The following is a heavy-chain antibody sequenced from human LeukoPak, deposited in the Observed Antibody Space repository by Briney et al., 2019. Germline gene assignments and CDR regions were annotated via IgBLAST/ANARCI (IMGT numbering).Heavy chain of an antibody. CDR3: ARVHYYDSSGLGAFDI. D-gene: IGHD3-22*01. Sequence: LGGSLRLSCAASGFTFSSYSMNWVRQAPGKGLEWVSSISSSSSCIYYADSVKGRFTISRDNAKNSLYLQMNSLRAEDTAVYYCARVHYYDSSGLGAFDIWGQGTMVTVSS. V-gene: IGHV3-21*01. J-gene: IGHJ3*02. CDR1: GFTFSSYS. CDR2: ISSSSSCI.